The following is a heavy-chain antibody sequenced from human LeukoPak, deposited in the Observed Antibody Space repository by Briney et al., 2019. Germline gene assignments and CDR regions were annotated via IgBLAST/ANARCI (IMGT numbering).Heavy chain of an antibody. CDR3: AVAFYDYGGNASPFDY. D-gene: IGHD4-23*01. CDR1: GFTFDSYT. V-gene: IGHV3-21*01. CDR2: ISSSGSYM. J-gene: IGHJ4*02. Sequence: GGSLRLSCAASGFTFDSYTMNWVRQASGKGLEWVSSISSSGSYMFYADSLKGRFTISRDNAKNSLYLQMNSLRAEDTAVYYCAVAFYDYGGNASPFDYWGQGTLVTVSS.